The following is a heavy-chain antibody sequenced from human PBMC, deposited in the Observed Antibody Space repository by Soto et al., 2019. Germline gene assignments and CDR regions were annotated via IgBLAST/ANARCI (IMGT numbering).Heavy chain of an antibody. J-gene: IGHJ4*02. CDR1: GGSISSSNW. Sequence: QVQLQESGPGLVKPSGTLSLTCAVSGGSISSSNWWSWVRQPPGKGLEWIGEIYHSGSTNYNPSLKRRVTKSVDKSKNQFSLKLSSVTAADTAVYYCARDRHPARRYCSGGSCYRRWGQGTLVTVSS. CDR2: IYHSGST. CDR3: ARDRHPARRYCSGGSCYRR. D-gene: IGHD2-15*01. V-gene: IGHV4-4*02.